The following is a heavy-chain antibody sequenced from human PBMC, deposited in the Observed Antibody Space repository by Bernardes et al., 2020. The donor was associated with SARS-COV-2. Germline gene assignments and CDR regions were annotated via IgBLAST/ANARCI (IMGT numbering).Heavy chain of an antibody. D-gene: IGHD6-6*01. CDR2: INPNSGGT. CDR1: GYTFTGYY. CDR3: ARDPSLSIAAHPDY. V-gene: IGHV1-2*02. J-gene: IGHJ4*02. Sequence: SVKVSCKASGYTFTGYYMHWVRQAPGQGLEWMGWINPNSGGTNYAQKFQGRVTMTRDTSISTAYMELSRLRSDDTAVYYCARDPSLSIAAHPDYWGQGTLVTVSS.